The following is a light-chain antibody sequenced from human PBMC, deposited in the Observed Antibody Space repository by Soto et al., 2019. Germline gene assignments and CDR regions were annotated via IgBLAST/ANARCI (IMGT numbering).Light chain of an antibody. J-gene: IGKJ4*01. CDR1: QSISSW. Sequence: DIQMTQSPSTLSASVGDRVTITCRASQSISSWLAWYQQKPGKAPKRLIYKASSLESGVPSRFSGSGSGTEFTLTISSLQPDDFATYYCQQYGFSLTFGGGTKVEIK. V-gene: IGKV1-5*03. CDR2: KAS. CDR3: QQYGFSLT.